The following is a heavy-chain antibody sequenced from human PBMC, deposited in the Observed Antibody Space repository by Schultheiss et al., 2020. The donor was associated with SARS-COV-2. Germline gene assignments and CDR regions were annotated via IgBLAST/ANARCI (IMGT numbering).Heavy chain of an antibody. D-gene: IGHD4-17*01. CDR3: ARSPTVTRFYYMDV. Sequence: SETLSLTCTVSGDSISYYYWSWIRQPPGKGLQWIGYITHSGSANYNPSLGSRLTISVGTSKNQLSLKLTSVTPADTAVYYCARSPTVTRFYYMDVWGKGTTVTVAS. J-gene: IGHJ6*03. V-gene: IGHV4-59*01. CDR1: GDSISYYY. CDR2: ITHSGSA.